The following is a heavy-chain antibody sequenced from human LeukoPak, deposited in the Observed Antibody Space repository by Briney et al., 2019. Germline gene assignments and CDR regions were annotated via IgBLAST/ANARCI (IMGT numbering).Heavy chain of an antibody. Sequence: GGSLRLSCAASGFTFSSYSMNWVRQAPGKGLEWVSSISSSSGYIYYADSVKGRFTISRDNAKNSLYLQMNSLRAEDTAVYYCARDHPIAAAGDYWGQGTLVTVSS. CDR2: ISSSSGYI. J-gene: IGHJ4*02. CDR1: GFTFSSYS. CDR3: ARDHPIAAAGDY. D-gene: IGHD6-13*01. V-gene: IGHV3-21*01.